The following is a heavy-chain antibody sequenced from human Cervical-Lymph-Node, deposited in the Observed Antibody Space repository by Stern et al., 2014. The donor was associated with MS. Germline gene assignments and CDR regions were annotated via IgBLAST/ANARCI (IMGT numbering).Heavy chain of an antibody. D-gene: IGHD2-15*01. Sequence: VQLVQSGGGLVQPGGSLRLSCAASGFTFSSYWMNWVRQAPGKGLEWVANIKEDGSETYYVDSVKGRFTISRDNAKNSLYLQMYSVRAEDTAVYYCARGSDTWGQGTLVTVSS. CDR3: ARGSDT. J-gene: IGHJ5*02. V-gene: IGHV3-7*01. CDR2: IKEDGSET. CDR1: GFTFSSYW.